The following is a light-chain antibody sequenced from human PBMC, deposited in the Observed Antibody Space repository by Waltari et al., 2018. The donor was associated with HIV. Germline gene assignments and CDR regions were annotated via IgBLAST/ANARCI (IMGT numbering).Light chain of an antibody. CDR3: SSYTATTAIL. CDR1: NSDVGDYNY. V-gene: IGLV2-14*01. CDR2: EVT. Sequence: QSVLTQPASVSGSPGPSITISCTGTNSDVGDYNYVSWYHQHPGKAPKLLIYEVTHRPSGISSRFSGFKSGNTASMTISGLQAEDEADYYCSSYTATTAILFGGGTKVTVL. J-gene: IGLJ3*02.